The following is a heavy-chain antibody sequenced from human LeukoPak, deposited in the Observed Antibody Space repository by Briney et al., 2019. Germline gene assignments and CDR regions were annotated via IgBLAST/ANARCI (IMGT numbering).Heavy chain of an antibody. D-gene: IGHD5-24*01. CDR3: ARVRRDGYNSNYFDY. CDR1: GGSISRYY. J-gene: IGHJ4*02. V-gene: IGHV4-59*01. CDR2: ISYSGST. Sequence: SETLSLTCTVSGGSISRYYWSWLRQPPGKGLEWLGFISYSGSTNCNPSLKSRVTMSVDTSKNQFSLKLSSVTAADTAVYYCARVRRDGYNSNYFDYWGQGTLVTVSS.